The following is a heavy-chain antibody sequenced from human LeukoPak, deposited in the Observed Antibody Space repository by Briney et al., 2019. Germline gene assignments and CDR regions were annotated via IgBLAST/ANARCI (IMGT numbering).Heavy chain of an antibody. D-gene: IGHD3-22*01. CDR3: AQESTSSGSYGMGV. CDR2: ISGSGGST. V-gene: IGHV3-23*01. J-gene: IGHJ6*02. CDR1: GFTFSSYA. Sequence: GGSLRLSCAASGFTFSSYAMSWVRQAPGKGLEWVSAISGSGGSTYYADSVKGRFTISRDNSRNTLYLQMNSLRAEDTAVYYCAQESTSSGSYGMGVWGQGTTVTVSS.